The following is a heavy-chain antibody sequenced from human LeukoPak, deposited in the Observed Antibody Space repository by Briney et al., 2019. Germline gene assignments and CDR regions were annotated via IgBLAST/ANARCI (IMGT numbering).Heavy chain of an antibody. Sequence: PGGSLRLSCAASGFDFSRYEMNWVRQAPGKGLEWVSYISTSSRTRYYADSVKGRFTISRDNAKGSLDLHMNSLRAEDTAIYYCAREDCSSTSCRLDSWGQGTLVTVSS. CDR3: AREDCSSTSCRLDS. J-gene: IGHJ4*02. CDR2: ISTSSRTR. V-gene: IGHV3-48*03. CDR1: GFDFSRYE. D-gene: IGHD2-2*01.